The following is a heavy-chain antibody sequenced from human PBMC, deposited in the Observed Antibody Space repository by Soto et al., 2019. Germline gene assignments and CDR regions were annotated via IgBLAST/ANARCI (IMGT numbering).Heavy chain of an antibody. Sequence: VQLVESGGGVVQPGRSLRLSCAASGFTFSDYAMHWVRQAPGKGLEWVAVVSHDGRNTHYADSVKGRFTISRDSSKNTVSREMTSLRAEDTAVYSCAKGGRQWLVTSDFNYWGQGALVTVSS. J-gene: IGHJ4*02. CDR1: GFTFSDYA. CDR3: AKGGRQWLVTSDFNY. CDR2: VSHDGRNT. V-gene: IGHV3-30*18. D-gene: IGHD6-19*01.